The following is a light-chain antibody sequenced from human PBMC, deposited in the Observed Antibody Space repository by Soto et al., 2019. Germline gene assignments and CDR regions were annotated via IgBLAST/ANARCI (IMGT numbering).Light chain of an antibody. CDR1: DSDVGGYDY. J-gene: IGLJ2*01. Sequence: QSALTKPASVSGSPGQSITISCTGTDSDVGGYDYVSWYQHHPGKAPKLMIYDVNYRPSGVSSRFSGSKSGNTASLTISGLQAEDEAEYYCLSYTSSITIIFGGGTKLTVL. CDR3: LSYTSSITII. CDR2: DVN. V-gene: IGLV2-14*03.